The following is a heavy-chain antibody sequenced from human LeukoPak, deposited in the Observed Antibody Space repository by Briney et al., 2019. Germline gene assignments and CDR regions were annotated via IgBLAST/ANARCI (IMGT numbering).Heavy chain of an antibody. Sequence: GGSLRLSCAASGFTFSSYAMSWVRQAPGKGLEWVSAISGSGGTTYYADSVKGRFTISRDNSKSTLYLQMNSLRTEDTTVYYCAKERWYSSSWTIDYWGQGTLVTVSS. J-gene: IGHJ4*02. CDR1: GFTFSSYA. CDR2: ISGSGGTT. CDR3: AKERWYSSSWTIDY. V-gene: IGHV3-23*01. D-gene: IGHD6-13*01.